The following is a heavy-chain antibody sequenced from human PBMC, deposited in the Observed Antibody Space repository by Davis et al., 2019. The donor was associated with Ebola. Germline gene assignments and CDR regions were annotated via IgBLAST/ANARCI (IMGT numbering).Heavy chain of an antibody. Sequence: PSETLSLTCTVSGGSINGYYWSWIRQPPGKGLEWIGEINHSGSTNYNPSLKSRVTISVDTSKNQFSLKLSSVTAADTAVYYCARRVGSGSYWNNWGQGTLVTVSS. CDR2: INHSGST. J-gene: IGHJ4*02. CDR1: GGSINGYY. CDR3: ARRVGSGSYWNN. D-gene: IGHD3-10*01. V-gene: IGHV4-34*01.